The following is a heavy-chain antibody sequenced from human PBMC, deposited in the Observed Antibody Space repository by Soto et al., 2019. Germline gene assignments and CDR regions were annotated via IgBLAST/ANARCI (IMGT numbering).Heavy chain of an antibody. CDR2: MNPNNGNA. D-gene: IGHD6-25*01. CDR1: GFTFITYD. J-gene: IGHJ4*02. V-gene: IGHV1-8*01. Sequence: ASVRVSCKASGFTFITYDFGWVRQAAGQGLEWMGWMNPNNGNAGFAQKFRGRINMTRNTSIGTAYLELSSLRSDDSAVYFCARRKERSGPYYLDLWGQGTQVTVSS. CDR3: ARRKERSGPYYLDL.